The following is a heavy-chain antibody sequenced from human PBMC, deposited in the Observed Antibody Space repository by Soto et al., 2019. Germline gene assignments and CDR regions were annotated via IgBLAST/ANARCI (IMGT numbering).Heavy chain of an antibody. J-gene: IGHJ4*02. CDR3: ARSSRNTAMAFGDF. D-gene: IGHD5-18*01. CDR1: GYIFSNNW. Sequence: GESLKISCKGSGYIFSNNWIAWVRQMPGKGLEWMGIIYPGDSDTRYSPSFQGQVTMSADKSISTAYLQWNSLKASDTAMYYCARSSRNTAMAFGDFWGQGTLVTVSS. CDR2: IYPGDSDT. V-gene: IGHV5-51*01.